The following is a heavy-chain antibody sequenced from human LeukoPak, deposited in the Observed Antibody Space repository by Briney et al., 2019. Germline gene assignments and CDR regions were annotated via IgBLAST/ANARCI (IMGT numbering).Heavy chain of an antibody. CDR3: ASSPGGSLDY. V-gene: IGHV3-23*01. CDR1: GFTVSSNG. Sequence: GGSLRLSCAASGFTVSSNGLSWFRQAPGKGLEWVSDIRGTGGSTYYADSVKGRFTVSRDNSKNTLYLQMNSLRAEDTAVYYCASSPGGSLDYWGQGTLVTVSS. D-gene: IGHD1-26*01. J-gene: IGHJ4*02. CDR2: IRGTGGST.